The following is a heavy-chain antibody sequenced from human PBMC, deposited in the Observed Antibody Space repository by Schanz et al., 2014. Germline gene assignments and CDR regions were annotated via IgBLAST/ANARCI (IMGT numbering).Heavy chain of an antibody. V-gene: IGHV3-23*04. Sequence: EGQLAESGGGLVQPGGSLRLSCAVSGFTVSSNHMSWVRQAPGKGLEWVSAISGSGGSTYYADSVKGRFTISRDNSKNTLYLQVNSLRAEDTAVYYCAKDPSHGDYDYYFDYWGQGTLVTVSS. CDR2: ISGSGGST. CDR3: AKDPSHGDYDYYFDY. J-gene: IGHJ4*02. CDR1: GFTVSSNH. D-gene: IGHD3-22*01.